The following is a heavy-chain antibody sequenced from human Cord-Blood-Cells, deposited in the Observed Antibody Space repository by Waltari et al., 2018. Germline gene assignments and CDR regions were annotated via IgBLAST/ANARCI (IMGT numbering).Heavy chain of an antibody. V-gene: IGHV4-39*01. CDR3: ARKVGYDFWSGYWYFDL. CDR1: GGSISSSSYY. D-gene: IGHD3-3*01. Sequence: QLQLQESGPGLVKPSATLSLTCPVSGGSISSSSYYWGWIRQPPGKGLEWIGSIYYSGSTYYNPSLKSRGTISVDACKIQFSLKRSSVTAADTAVYYCARKVGYDFWSGYWYFDLWGRGTLVTVSS. CDR2: IYYSGST. J-gene: IGHJ2*01.